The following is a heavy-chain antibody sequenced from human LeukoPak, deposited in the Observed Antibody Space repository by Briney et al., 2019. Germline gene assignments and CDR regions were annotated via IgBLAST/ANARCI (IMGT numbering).Heavy chain of an antibody. CDR2: IYYSGST. J-gene: IGHJ4*02. CDR3: ARLVGATTSDY. D-gene: IGHD1-26*01. CDR1: GGSISSGGYY. Sequence: NPSETLSLTCTVSGGSISSGGYYWSWIRQHPGKGLEWIGYIYYSGSTYYNPSLKSRVTISVDTSKNQFSLKLSSVTAADTAVYYCARLVGATTSDYWGQGTLVTVSS. V-gene: IGHV4-31*03.